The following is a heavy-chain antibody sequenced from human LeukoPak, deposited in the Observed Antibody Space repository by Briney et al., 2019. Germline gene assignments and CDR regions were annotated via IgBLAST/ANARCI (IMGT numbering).Heavy chain of an antibody. CDR3: AKVLSFWSGYYTSYYYYMDV. CDR2: ISGSGGST. V-gene: IGHV3-23*01. Sequence: GGSLRLSCAASGFTFSSFAMSWVRQAPGKGLEWVSAISGSGGSTYYADSVKGRFTISRDNSKNMLYLQMNSLRAEDTAVYYCAKVLSFWSGYYTSYYYYMDVWGKGTTVTVSS. D-gene: IGHD3-3*01. CDR1: GFTFSSFA. J-gene: IGHJ6*03.